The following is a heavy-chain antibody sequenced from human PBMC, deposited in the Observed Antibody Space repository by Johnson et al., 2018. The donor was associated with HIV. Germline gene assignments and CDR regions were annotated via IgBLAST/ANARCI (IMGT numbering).Heavy chain of an antibody. CDR1: GITFSSYA. V-gene: IGHV3-30*14. D-gene: IGHD1/OR15-1a*01. CDR3: ARGLMGTNRGDLSDAFDI. CDR2: ISYDGSNK. Sequence: QVQLVESGGGLVQPGRSLRLSCAASGITFSSYAMHWVRQAPGKGLEWVAVISYDGSNKYYADSVKGRFTISRDNSRNTLYLQMNSLRAEDTAVYYCARGLMGTNRGDLSDAFDIWGQGTMVTVSS. J-gene: IGHJ3*02.